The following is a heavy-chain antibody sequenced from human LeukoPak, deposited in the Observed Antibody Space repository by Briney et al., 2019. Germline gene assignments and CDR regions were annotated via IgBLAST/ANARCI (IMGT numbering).Heavy chain of an antibody. J-gene: IGHJ5*02. Sequence: GRSLRLSCAASGFTFSSYAMHWVRQAPGKGLEWVAVISYDGSNKYYADSVKGRFTISRDNSKNTLYLQMNSLRAEDTAVYYCAKDQRDIVVVVAATTVAGWFDPWGQGTLVTVSS. CDR3: AKDQRDIVVVVAATTVAGWFDP. CDR2: ISYDGSNK. D-gene: IGHD2-15*01. CDR1: GFTFSSYA. V-gene: IGHV3-30-3*01.